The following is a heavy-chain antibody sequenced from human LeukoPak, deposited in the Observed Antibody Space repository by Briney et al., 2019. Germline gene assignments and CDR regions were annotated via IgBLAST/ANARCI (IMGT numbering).Heavy chain of an antibody. CDR3: ARRFSIESGAFDI. CDR2: INHSGST. D-gene: IGHD3-10*01. Sequence: SETLSLTCAVYGGSFSGYYWSWIRQPPGKGLEWIGEINHSGSTNYNPSLKSRVTISVDTSKNQFSLKLSSVTAADTAVYYCARRFSIESGAFDIWGQGTMVTVSS. J-gene: IGHJ3*02. V-gene: IGHV4-34*01. CDR1: GGSFSGYY.